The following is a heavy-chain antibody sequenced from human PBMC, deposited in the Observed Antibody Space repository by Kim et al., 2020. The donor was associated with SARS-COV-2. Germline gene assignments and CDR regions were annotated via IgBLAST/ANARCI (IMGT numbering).Heavy chain of an antibody. J-gene: IGHJ4*02. D-gene: IGHD1-26*01. Sequence: YYSDSVKGRFTISRDNSKNTLYLQMNSLRAEDTAVYYCGYSGSYSRVFDYWGQGTLVTVSS. CDR3: GYSGSYSRVFDY. V-gene: IGHV3-33*01.